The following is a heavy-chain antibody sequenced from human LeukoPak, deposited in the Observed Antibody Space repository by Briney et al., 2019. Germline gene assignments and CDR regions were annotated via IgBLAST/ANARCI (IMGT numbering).Heavy chain of an antibody. J-gene: IGHJ4*02. CDR2: ISGSGGST. Sequence: PGGSLRLSCAASGFTFSSYGMSWVRQAPGKGLEWVSAISGSGGSTYYADSVKGRFTISRDNSKNTLYLQMNSLRAEDTAVYYCAKDTLSIAAAGYSDYWGQGTLVTVSS. V-gene: IGHV3-23*01. CDR1: GFTFSSYG. D-gene: IGHD6-13*01. CDR3: AKDTLSIAAAGYSDY.